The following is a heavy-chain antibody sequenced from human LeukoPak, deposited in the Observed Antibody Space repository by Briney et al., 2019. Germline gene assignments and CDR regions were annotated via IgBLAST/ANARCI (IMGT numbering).Heavy chain of an antibody. J-gene: IGHJ4*02. CDR3: AREPYSSSSDY. D-gene: IGHD6-6*01. Sequence: GASVKVSCKASGYTFTSYGITWVRQAPGQGLEWKGWISPYNGNTNYAQKLQGRVTMTTDTSTSTAYMELRSLRLDDTAVYYCAREPYSSSSDYWGQGTLVTVSS. CDR1: GYTFTSYG. V-gene: IGHV1-18*01. CDR2: ISPYNGNT.